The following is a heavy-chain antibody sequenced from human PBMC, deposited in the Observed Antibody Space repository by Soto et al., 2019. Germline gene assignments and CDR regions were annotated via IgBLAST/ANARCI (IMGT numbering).Heavy chain of an antibody. CDR1: GGSISSGGYY. V-gene: IGHV4-31*03. Sequence: SETLSLTCTVSGGSISSGGYYWRWIRQHPGKGLEWIGYIYYSGSTYYNPSLKSRVTISVDTSKNQFSLKLSSVTAADTATYYRERIRVSGTTNCFDPWGQGTLVTVSS. D-gene: IGHD1-7*01. CDR3: ERIRVSGTTNCFDP. CDR2: IYYSGST. J-gene: IGHJ5*02.